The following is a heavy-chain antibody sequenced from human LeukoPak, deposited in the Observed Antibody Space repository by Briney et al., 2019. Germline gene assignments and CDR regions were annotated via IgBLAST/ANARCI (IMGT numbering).Heavy chain of an antibody. D-gene: IGHD2-2*02. CDR3: ARGIGCSSIGCYKFTPVDFFDS. Sequence: GASVKVSCKASGGTFSSYAISWVRQVPGQGPEWMGWISAYNGNTDNAQKLQGRVTMTTDTSTSTAYMELRSLRSDDTAVYYCARGIGCSSIGCYKFTPVDFFDSWGQGTLVTVSS. CDR2: ISAYNGNT. CDR1: GGTFSSYA. V-gene: IGHV1-18*01. J-gene: IGHJ4*02.